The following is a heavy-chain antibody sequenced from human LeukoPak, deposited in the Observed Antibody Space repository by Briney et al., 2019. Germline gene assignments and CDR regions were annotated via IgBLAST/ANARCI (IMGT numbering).Heavy chain of an antibody. V-gene: IGHV1-18*01. CDR3: ARDPPTVTTTLDY. D-gene: IGHD4-17*01. J-gene: IGHJ4*02. Sequence: ASVKVSCKASGGTFSSYAISWVRQAPGQGLEWMGWISAYNGNTNYAQKLQGRVTMTTDTSTSTAYMELRSLRSDDTAVYYCARDPPTVTTTLDYWGQGTLVTVSS. CDR1: GGTFSSYA. CDR2: ISAYNGNT.